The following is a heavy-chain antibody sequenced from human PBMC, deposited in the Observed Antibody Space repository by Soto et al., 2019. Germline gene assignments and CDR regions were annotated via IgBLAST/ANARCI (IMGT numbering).Heavy chain of an antibody. CDR1: GFSFSSYG. J-gene: IGHJ4*02. CDR2: ISYDGSNE. D-gene: IGHD1-26*01. Sequence: QVQLVESGGGVVQPGRSLRLSCAASGFSFSSYGLHWVRQAPGKGLEWVAAISYDGSNEYYADSVKGRFTISRDNSKNTLYLKMNSLRAEETIVYCCAKATYSGSYFSDYWGQGTLVTVSS. V-gene: IGHV3-30*18. CDR3: AKATYSGSYFSDY.